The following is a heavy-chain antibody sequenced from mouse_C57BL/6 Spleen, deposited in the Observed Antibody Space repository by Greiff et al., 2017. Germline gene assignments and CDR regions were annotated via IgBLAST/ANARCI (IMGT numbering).Heavy chain of an antibody. CDR3: ARSLFDY. J-gene: IGHJ2*01. CDR1: GYTFTDYY. Sequence: QLQQSGPELVKPGASVKISCKASGYTFTDYYMNWVKQSHGKSLEWIGDINPNNGGTSYNQKFKGKATLTVDKSSSTAYMELRSLTSEDSAVYYCARSLFDYWGQGTTLTVSS. CDR2: INPNNGGT. V-gene: IGHV1-26*01.